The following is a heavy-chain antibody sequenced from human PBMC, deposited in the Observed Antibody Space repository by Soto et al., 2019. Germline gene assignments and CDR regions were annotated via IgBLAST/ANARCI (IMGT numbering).Heavy chain of an antibody. J-gene: IGHJ4*02. D-gene: IGHD2-15*01. Sequence: SLRLSCAASGFTFSDYYMSWIRQAPGKGLEWVSYISSSSSYTNYADSVKGRFTISRDNAKNSLYLQMNSLRAEDTAVYYCARVHYDCSGGSCYGYFDYWGQGTLVTVSS. CDR2: ISSSSSYT. CDR1: GFTFSDYY. V-gene: IGHV3-11*06. CDR3: ARVHYDCSGGSCYGYFDY.